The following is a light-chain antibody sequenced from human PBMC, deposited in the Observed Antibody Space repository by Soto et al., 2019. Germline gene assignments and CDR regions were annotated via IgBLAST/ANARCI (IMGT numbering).Light chain of an antibody. CDR1: SSDVGGYNY. J-gene: IGLJ2*01. Sequence: QSVLTQPASVSGSPGQSITISCTGTSSDVGGYNYVSWYQQHPGKAPKLMIYDVSNRPSGVSNRFSGSKSGNTASLTISGLQAEDEADCYCCSYTSSSTRVVFGGGAKLTVL. V-gene: IGLV2-14*01. CDR3: CSYTSSSTRVV. CDR2: DVS.